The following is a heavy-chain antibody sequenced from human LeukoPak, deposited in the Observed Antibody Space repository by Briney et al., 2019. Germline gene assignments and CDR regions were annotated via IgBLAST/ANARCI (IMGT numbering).Heavy chain of an antibody. D-gene: IGHD6-19*01. CDR2: ISWNSGSI. Sequence: PGRSLRLSCAASGFTFDDYAMHWVRQAPGKGLEWVSGISWNSGSIGYADSVKGRFTISRDNAKNSLYLQMNSLRAEDMALYYCAKETKENHRYSSGWYNSYYYYMDVWGKGTTVTVSS. CDR3: AKETKENHRYSSGWYNSYYYYMDV. J-gene: IGHJ6*03. V-gene: IGHV3-9*03. CDR1: GFTFDDYA.